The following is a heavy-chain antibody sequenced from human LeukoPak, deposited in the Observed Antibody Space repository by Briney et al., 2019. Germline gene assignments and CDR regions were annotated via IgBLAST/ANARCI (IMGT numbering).Heavy chain of an antibody. CDR1: GFTFSSYY. D-gene: IGHD3-22*01. CDR2: INGDGSST. Sequence: GGSLRLSCAASGFTFSSYYMHWVRQAPGKGLMWVSRINGDGSSTNYADSVKGRFTISRDNAKNTLYLQMNSLRAEDTAVYFCARHRDSDISGSSAGLDYWGQGTLVTVSS. CDR3: ARHRDSDISGSSAGLDY. V-gene: IGHV3-74*01. J-gene: IGHJ4*02.